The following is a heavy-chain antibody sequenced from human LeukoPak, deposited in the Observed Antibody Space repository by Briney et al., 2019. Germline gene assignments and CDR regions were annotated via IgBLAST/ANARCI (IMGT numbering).Heavy chain of an antibody. CDR1: GFTFSGSA. CDR3: TRRGRDDSSGYYVL. Sequence: GGSLRLSCAASGFTFSGSAIHWVRQASGKGLEWVGRIRSKANSYATAYAASVKGRFTISRDDSKNTAYLQMNSLKIEDTAVYYCTRRGRDDSSGYYVLWGQGTLVTVSS. V-gene: IGHV3-73*01. D-gene: IGHD3-22*01. CDR2: IRSKANSYAT. J-gene: IGHJ4*02.